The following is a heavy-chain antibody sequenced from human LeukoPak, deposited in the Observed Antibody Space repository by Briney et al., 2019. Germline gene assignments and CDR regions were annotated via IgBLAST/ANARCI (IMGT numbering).Heavy chain of an antibody. J-gene: IGHJ4*02. CDR1: GGSVSDYY. D-gene: IGHD2-15*01. CDR3: ATVAATY. V-gene: IGHV4-59*02. Sequence: SETLSLTCTISGGSVSDYYWSWIRQSPGKGLEWIGYIYHTGSTSYSPSLKSRVTISADTSQNQFSLKLSSVTAADTAVYYCATVAATYWGQGTLVTVSS. CDR2: IYHTGST.